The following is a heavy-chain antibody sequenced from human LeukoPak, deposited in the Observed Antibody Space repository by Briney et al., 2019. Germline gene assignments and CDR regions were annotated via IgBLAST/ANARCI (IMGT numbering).Heavy chain of an antibody. CDR1: GFTFSSYD. Sequence: PGGSLRLSCAASGFTFSSYDIHWVRQAPGKGLEWVAFIRYDGSNKYYADSVRGRFTISRDNSKNTLYLQMNSLRAEDTAVYFCAKVRWGSDNALDSWGQGTLVTGSS. J-gene: IGHJ4*02. CDR3: AKVRWGSDNALDS. D-gene: IGHD3-16*01. V-gene: IGHV3-30*02. CDR2: IRYDGSNK.